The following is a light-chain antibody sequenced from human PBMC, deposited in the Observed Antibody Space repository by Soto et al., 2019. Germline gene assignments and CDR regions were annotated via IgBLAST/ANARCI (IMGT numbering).Light chain of an antibody. Sequence: IVMTQSPATLSVSPGERATLSCRASQSVSSNLAWYQQKPGQAPRLLIDGASSRATGIPDRFSGSGSGTDFTLTISRLEPEDFAVYYCQQYDSWTFGQGTKVDI. CDR3: QQYDSWT. J-gene: IGKJ1*01. V-gene: IGKV3D-15*01. CDR1: QSVSSN. CDR2: GAS.